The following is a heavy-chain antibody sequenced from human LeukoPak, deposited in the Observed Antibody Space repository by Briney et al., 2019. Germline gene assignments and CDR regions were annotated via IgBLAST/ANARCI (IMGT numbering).Heavy chain of an antibody. Sequence: GGSLRLSCAASGFTFSDYNMSWIRQAPGKGLEWVAYISSSGRTIYYADSVKGRFTISRDNAKNSLYLQMNSLRPEDTAVDYCAREGGSYSGLPNWFDPWGQGTLVTVSS. CDR2: ISSSGRTI. CDR1: GFTFSDYN. D-gene: IGHD2-15*01. J-gene: IGHJ5*02. V-gene: IGHV3-11*01. CDR3: AREGGSYSGLPNWFDP.